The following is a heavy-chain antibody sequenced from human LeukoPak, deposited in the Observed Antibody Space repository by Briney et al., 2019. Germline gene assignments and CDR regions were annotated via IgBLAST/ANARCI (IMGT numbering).Heavy chain of an antibody. J-gene: IGHJ5*02. CDR2: ISYDGSNK. Sequence: PGRSLRLSCAASGFTFSSYAMHWVRQAPGKGLEWVAVISYDGSNKYYADSVKGRFTISRDNSKNTLYLQMNSLRAEDTAVYYCARARQYLSMNWFDPWGQGTLVTVSS. CDR3: ARARQYLSMNWFDP. D-gene: IGHD4-11*01. CDR1: GFTFSSYA. V-gene: IGHV3-30*04.